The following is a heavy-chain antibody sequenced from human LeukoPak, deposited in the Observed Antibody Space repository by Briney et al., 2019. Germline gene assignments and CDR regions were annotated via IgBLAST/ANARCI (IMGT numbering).Heavy chain of an antibody. CDR3: AKASYYDFWSGPLYYYYYGMDV. CDR2: ISGSGGST. CDR1: GFTFSSYA. V-gene: IGHV3-23*01. D-gene: IGHD3-3*01. J-gene: IGHJ6*02. Sequence: GGSLRLSCAASGFTFSSYAMSWVRQAPGKGLEWVSAISGSGGSTYYADSVKGRFTISRDNSKNTLYLQMNSLRAEDTAVYYCAKASYYDFWSGPLYYYYYGMDVWGQGTTVTVSS.